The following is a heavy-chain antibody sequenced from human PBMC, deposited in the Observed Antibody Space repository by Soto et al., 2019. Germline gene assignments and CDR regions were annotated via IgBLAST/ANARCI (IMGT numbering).Heavy chain of an antibody. CDR3: ARDPLSSFAMDV. CDR2: IIPTFGRT. D-gene: IGHD3-10*01. V-gene: IGHV1-69*13. Sequence: SVKVSCKASGDTFSSYAISWVRQAPGKGLEWMGKIIPTFGRTNYAQKFQDRLTISADDSTSTAYMELSSLLSEDTAVYYCARDPLSSFAMDVWGQGTTVTVSS. CDR1: GDTFSSYA. J-gene: IGHJ6*02.